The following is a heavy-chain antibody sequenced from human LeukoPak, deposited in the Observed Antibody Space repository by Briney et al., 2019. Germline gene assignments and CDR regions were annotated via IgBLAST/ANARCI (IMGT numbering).Heavy chain of an antibody. Sequence: SVKVSCKASGGTFSSYAISWVRQAPGQGLEWMGRIIPILGIANYAQKFQGRVTITADKSTSTAYMELSSLRSEDTAVYYCASSPYYYDSSGPYDIWGQGTMVTVSS. D-gene: IGHD3-22*01. CDR1: GGTFSSYA. V-gene: IGHV1-69*04. J-gene: IGHJ3*02. CDR2: IIPILGIA. CDR3: ASSPYYYDSSGPYDI.